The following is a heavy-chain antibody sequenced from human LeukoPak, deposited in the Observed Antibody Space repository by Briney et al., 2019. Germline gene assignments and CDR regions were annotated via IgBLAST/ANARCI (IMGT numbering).Heavy chain of an antibody. Sequence: SGGSLRLSCAASGFTFSSYAMSWVRQAPGKGLEWVSAISGSGGSTYYADSVKGRFTISRDNSKNTLYLQMNSLRAEDTAVYYCAKSSSVYGDYGGYFDYWGQGTLVTVSS. CDR1: GFTFSSYA. D-gene: IGHD4-17*01. CDR3: AKSSSVYGDYGGYFDY. CDR2: ISGSGGST. V-gene: IGHV3-23*01. J-gene: IGHJ4*02.